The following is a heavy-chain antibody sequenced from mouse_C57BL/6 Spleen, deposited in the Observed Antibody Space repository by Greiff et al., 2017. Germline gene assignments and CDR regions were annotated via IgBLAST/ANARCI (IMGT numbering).Heavy chain of an antibody. CDR1: GYTFTSYW. V-gene: IGHV1-69*01. Sequence: VQLQQPGAELVMPGASVKLSCKASGYTFTSYWMHWVKQRPGQGLEWIGEIDPSDSYTNYNQKFKGKSTLTVDKSSSTAYMQLSSLTSEDSAVXYCARSSSGYLAYWGQGTLVTVSA. J-gene: IGHJ3*01. D-gene: IGHD3-2*02. CDR2: IDPSDSYT. CDR3: ARSSSGYLAY.